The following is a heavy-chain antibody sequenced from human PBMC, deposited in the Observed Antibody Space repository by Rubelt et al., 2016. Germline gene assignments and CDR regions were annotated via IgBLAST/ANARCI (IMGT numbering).Heavy chain of an antibody. J-gene: IGHJ5*02. D-gene: IGHD3-3*01. Sequence: QVQLVQSGAEVKKPGASVKVSCKASGYIFTSYDLNWVRQATGQGLEWMGWMNPNSGNTGYAQKFQGRVTMTRNTSISTAYMELSSLRSEDTAVYYCARMVNDFWSGYHNWFDPWGQGTLVTVSS. CDR3: ARMVNDFWSGYHNWFDP. V-gene: IGHV1-8*01. CDR2: MNPNSGNT. CDR1: GYIFTSYD.